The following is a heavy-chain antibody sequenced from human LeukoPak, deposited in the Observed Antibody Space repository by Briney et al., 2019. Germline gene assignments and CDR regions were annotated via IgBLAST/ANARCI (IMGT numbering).Heavy chain of an antibody. V-gene: IGHV3-21*01. J-gene: IGHJ6*02. CDR1: GFTFSSYS. CDR2: ISSSSSYI. D-gene: IGHD6-13*01. CDR3: ARDYSSSWYGDHYYGMDV. Sequence: AGGSLRLSCAASGFTFSSYSMNWVRQGPGKGLGWVSSISSSSSYIYYADSVKGRFTISRDNAKNSLYLQMNSLRAEDTAVYYCARDYSSSWYGDHYYGMDVWGQGTTVTVSS.